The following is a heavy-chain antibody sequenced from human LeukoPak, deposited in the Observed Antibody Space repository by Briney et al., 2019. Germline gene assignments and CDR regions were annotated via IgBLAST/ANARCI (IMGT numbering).Heavy chain of an antibody. CDR1: GGSISSGSYF. CDR3: ARSMRYYFDY. V-gene: IGHV4-61*02. D-gene: IGHD2/OR15-2a*01. J-gene: IGHJ4*02. CDR2: IYTSGST. Sequence: PSETLSLTCTVSGGSISSGSYFWTWIRQPAGKRLEWIGRIYTSGSTNYNPSLKSRVTMSVDTSKNQFSLKLSSVTAADTAVYYCARSMRYYFDYWGQGTLVTVSS.